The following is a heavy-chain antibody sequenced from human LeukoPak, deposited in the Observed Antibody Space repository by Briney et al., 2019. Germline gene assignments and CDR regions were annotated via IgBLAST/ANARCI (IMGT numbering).Heavy chain of an antibody. J-gene: IGHJ5*02. CDR1: GGSISSYY. CDR3: ARAPPIITIFGVVPNWFDP. D-gene: IGHD3-3*01. CDR2: IYYSGST. V-gene: IGHV4-59*01. Sequence: SETLSLTCTVSGGSISSYYWSWIRQTPGKGLECLGYIYYSGSTSYNPSLKSRVTISIDTSKNQFSLKLSSVTAADTAVYYCARAPPIITIFGVVPNWFDPWGQGTLVTVSS.